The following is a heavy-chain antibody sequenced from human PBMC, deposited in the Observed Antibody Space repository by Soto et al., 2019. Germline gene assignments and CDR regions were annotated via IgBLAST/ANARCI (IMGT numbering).Heavy chain of an antibody. V-gene: IGHV3-23*01. J-gene: IGHJ6*03. CDR3: ASGVTLVRGAPYFYSLDV. Sequence: ESGGGLVQPGGSLRLSCAASTFIFSSYAMSWVRQAPGKGLEWVSTISGSGDSTYYADSVKGRFTISRDNSKNTLYLQMNSLRADDTAVYYCASGVTLVRGAPYFYSLDVWGKGTTVTVSS. CDR2: ISGSGDST. D-gene: IGHD3-10*01. CDR1: TFIFSSYA.